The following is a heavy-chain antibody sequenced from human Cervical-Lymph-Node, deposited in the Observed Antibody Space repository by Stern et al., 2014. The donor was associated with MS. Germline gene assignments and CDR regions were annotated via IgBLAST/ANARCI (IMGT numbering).Heavy chain of an antibody. J-gene: IGHJ4*02. V-gene: IGHV3-33*01. Sequence: VQLVESGGGVVQPGRSLKLSCAASGFEFSSYGIHWVRQAPGKGLEWVAVIWYDGSKKFYAEFVKGRFTISRDNYKNTGYLQMNSLRAEDTAVYYCTGVNYDILTGYYSDYWGQGTLVTVSS. CDR2: IWYDGSKK. CDR1: GFEFSSYG. D-gene: IGHD3-9*01. CDR3: TGVNYDILTGYYSDY.